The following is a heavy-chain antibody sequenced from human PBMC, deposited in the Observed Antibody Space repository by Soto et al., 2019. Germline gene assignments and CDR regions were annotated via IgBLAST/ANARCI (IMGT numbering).Heavy chain of an antibody. J-gene: IGHJ1*01. Sequence: PWGSLRLSCAASGVTVSSNYMNWVRQAPGQGREWVSVIYSGTRTDYADSVKGRFTISRDNSKNTLYLQMNSLRAEDTAVYYCARDFYDSRGFQHWGQGTLVTVS. CDR2: IYSGTRT. CDR3: ARDFYDSRGFQH. D-gene: IGHD3-22*01. CDR1: GVTVSSNY. V-gene: IGHV3-53*01.